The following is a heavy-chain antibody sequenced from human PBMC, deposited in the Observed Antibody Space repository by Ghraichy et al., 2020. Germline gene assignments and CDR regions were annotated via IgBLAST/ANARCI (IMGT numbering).Heavy chain of an antibody. V-gene: IGHV3-9*01. D-gene: IGHD3-22*01. Sequence: SLNISCAASGFTFDDYTMHWVRQAPGKGLEWVSGISWNSGSIGYADSVKGRFTISRDNAKNSLYLQMNSLRAEDTALYYCARGKDDYYDSSGYNKYFDYWGQGTLVTVSS. CDR2: ISWNSGSI. CDR3: ARGKDDYYDSSGYNKYFDY. CDR1: GFTFDDYT. J-gene: IGHJ4*02.